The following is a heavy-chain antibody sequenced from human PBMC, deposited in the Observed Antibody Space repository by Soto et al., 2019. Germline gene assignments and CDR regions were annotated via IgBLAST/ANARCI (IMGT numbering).Heavy chain of an antibody. CDR1: GGSISSGGYF. Sequence: TLSLSCTVSGGSISSGGYFWIWVRQHPGKGLEWIGNIYYSGRTYYNPSLKSRVTISVDTSKNQFSLNLSSVTAADTAVYYCARFAKEENPKVGSWYYFDYWGQGTRVTVSS. CDR2: IYYSGRT. CDR3: ARFAKEENPKVGSWYYFDY. D-gene: IGHD6-13*01. V-gene: IGHV4-31*03. J-gene: IGHJ4*02.